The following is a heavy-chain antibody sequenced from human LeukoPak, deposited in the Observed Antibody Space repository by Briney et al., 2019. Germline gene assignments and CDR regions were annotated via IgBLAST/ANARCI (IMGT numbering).Heavy chain of an antibody. J-gene: IGHJ4*02. CDR3: ARLSGYSYGYVNY. D-gene: IGHD5-18*01. Sequence: SETLSLTCTVSGGSISSNNYYWGWIRQPPGKGLECVASIYYSGSAYYNPSLKSRVIISVDTSKNQFSLKLSSVTAADTAVYYCARLSGYSYGYVNYWGQGTLVTVSS. CDR1: GGSISSNNYY. V-gene: IGHV4-39*01. CDR2: IYYSGSA.